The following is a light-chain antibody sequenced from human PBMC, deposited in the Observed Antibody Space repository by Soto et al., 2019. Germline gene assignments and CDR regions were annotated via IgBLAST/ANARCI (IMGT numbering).Light chain of an antibody. CDR2: GAT. J-gene: IGKJ5*01. CDR3: QQHDILPIT. CDR1: QSVRSSH. V-gene: IGKV3-20*01. Sequence: EIVLTQSLGTLSLSPGERATLSCRTSQSVRSSHLAWYQQKSGQAPRLLIFGATYRATGIPARFSGSGSGTDFTLTISRLEPEDFALYYCQQHDILPITFGQGTRLEIK.